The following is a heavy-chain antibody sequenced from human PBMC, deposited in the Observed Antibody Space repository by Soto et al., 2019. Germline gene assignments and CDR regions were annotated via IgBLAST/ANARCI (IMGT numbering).Heavy chain of an antibody. V-gene: IGHV3-30*18. J-gene: IGHJ4*02. CDR1: GFAFNTYG. D-gene: IGHD5-12*01. CDR3: AKKLPVARYVCPDY. Sequence: QVQLVESGGGVVQPGRSLRLSCVASGFAFNTYGMHWVRQAPGKGLEWVAVIASDGSNRYYANSVQGRFPISRDNSKNTLFQQMDSLRPEDTAVYYCAKKLPVARYVCPDYWGKGTLFAVSS. CDR2: IASDGSNR.